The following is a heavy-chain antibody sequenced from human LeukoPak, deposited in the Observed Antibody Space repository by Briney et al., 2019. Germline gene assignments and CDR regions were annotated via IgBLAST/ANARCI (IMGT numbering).Heavy chain of an antibody. Sequence: SETLSLTCTVSGGSISSYYWNWIRQPPGKGLEWTGYIYYSGTTNYNPSLKSRVTISVDTPKNRFSLKLSSVTAADTAVYYCARHSPHYGDYWFDPWGQGTLVTVSS. CDR3: ARHSPHYGDYWFDP. J-gene: IGHJ5*02. CDR2: IYYSGTT. CDR1: GGSISSYY. D-gene: IGHD4-17*01. V-gene: IGHV4-59*08.